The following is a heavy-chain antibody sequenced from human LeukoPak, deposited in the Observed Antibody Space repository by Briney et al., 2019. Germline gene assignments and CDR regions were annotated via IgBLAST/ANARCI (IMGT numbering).Heavy chain of an antibody. Sequence: PGGSLRLSCAASGFTFSSYGMHCVRQAPGKGLEWVAVIWYGGSNKYYADSVKGRLTISRDNSKNTLYLQTNSLRAEDTAVYYCAKDLEPVFDSGSPFDYWGQGTLVTVSS. CDR2: IWYGGSNK. J-gene: IGHJ4*02. D-gene: IGHD1-26*01. V-gene: IGHV3-30*02. CDR3: AKDLEPVFDSGSPFDY. CDR1: GFTFSSYG.